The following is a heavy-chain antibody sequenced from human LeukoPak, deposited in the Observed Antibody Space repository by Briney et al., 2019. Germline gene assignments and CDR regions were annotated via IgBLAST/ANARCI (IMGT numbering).Heavy chain of an antibody. Sequence: ASVKVSCKASGGTFSSYAISWVRQAPGQGLEWMGRIIPILGIANYAQKFQGRVTITADKSTSTAYMELSSLRSEDTAVYYCARGHDYGDSDAFDIWGQGTMVTVSS. D-gene: IGHD4-17*01. J-gene: IGHJ3*02. CDR3: ARGHDYGDSDAFDI. CDR2: IIPILGIA. V-gene: IGHV1-69*04. CDR1: GGTFSSYA.